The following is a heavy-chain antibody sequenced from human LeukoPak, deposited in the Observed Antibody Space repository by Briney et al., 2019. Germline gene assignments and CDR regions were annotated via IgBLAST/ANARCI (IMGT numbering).Heavy chain of an antibody. CDR1: GFTVSNNF. Sequence: GGSLRLSCAASGFTVSNNFMSWVRQAPGKGLEWVSATIGSGYNTYYADSVKGRFAISRDSSKNTLYLQVNSLRAEDSAVYYCASSTLSVGSSLTFDLWGHGTLVTVSS. D-gene: IGHD1-26*01. V-gene: IGHV3-23*01. J-gene: IGHJ3*01. CDR2: TIGSGYNT. CDR3: ASSTLSVGSSLTFDL.